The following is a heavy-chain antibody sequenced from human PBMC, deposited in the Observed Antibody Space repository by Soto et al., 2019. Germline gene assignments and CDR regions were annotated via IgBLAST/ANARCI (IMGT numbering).Heavy chain of an antibody. CDR1: GFTFSSYS. CDR2: ISSSSSYI. CDR3: ASGGSYGSGGDAFDI. J-gene: IGHJ3*02. D-gene: IGHD3-10*01. V-gene: IGHV3-21*06. Sequence: EVQLVESGGGLVKPGGSLRLSCAASGFTFSSYSMNWVRQAPGKGLEWVSSISSSSSYIYYADSVKGRFTISRDNAKNSLYLQMNRLRAEDTAVYYCASGGSYGSGGDAFDIGRQGTMVTVSS.